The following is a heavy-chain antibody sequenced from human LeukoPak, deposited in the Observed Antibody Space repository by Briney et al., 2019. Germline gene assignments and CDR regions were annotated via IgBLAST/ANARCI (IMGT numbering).Heavy chain of an antibody. CDR3: ARRFLEGSPDDY. D-gene: IGHD3-3*01. CDR2: IYYRGST. CDR1: GGSISSSSYY. V-gene: IGHV4-39*01. J-gene: IGHJ4*02. Sequence: SETLSLTCTVSGGSISSSSYYWGWIRQPPGEGLEWIGRIYYRGSTYYYPSLKSRVTISVDTSKNQFSLKLSSVTAADTAVYYCARRFLEGSPDDYWGQGTLVTVSS.